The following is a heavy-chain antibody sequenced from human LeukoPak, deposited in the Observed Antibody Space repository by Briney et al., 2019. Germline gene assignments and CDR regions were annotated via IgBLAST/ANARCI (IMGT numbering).Heavy chain of an antibody. Sequence: SETLSLTCAVYGGSFSGYYWSWTRQPPGKGLEWIGEINHSGSTNYNPSLKSRVTISVDTSKNQFSLKLSSVTAADTAVYYCARGLTYYDYIWGSYRHDRSTRIHDYWGQGTLVTVSS. V-gene: IGHV4-34*01. CDR1: GGSFSGYY. CDR2: INHSGST. D-gene: IGHD3-16*02. J-gene: IGHJ4*02. CDR3: ARGLTYYDYIWGSYRHDRSTRIHDY.